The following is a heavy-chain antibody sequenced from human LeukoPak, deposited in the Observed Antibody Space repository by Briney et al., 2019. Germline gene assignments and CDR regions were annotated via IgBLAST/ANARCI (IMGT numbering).Heavy chain of an antibody. Sequence: SSETLSLTCTVSGSSISSSSYYWGWIRQPPGKGLEWIGSIYYSGSTYYNPSLKSRVTISVDTSKNQFSLKLSSVTAADTAVYSCARPRVALARAPFDYWGQGTLVTVSS. D-gene: IGHD6-6*01. CDR1: GSSISSSSYY. CDR3: ARPRVALARAPFDY. CDR2: IYYSGST. J-gene: IGHJ4*02. V-gene: IGHV4-39*01.